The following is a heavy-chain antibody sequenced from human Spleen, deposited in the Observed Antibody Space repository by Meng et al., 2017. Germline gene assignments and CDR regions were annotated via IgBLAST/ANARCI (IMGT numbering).Heavy chain of an antibody. CDR2: INHSGST. CDR1: GASFIVYY. D-gene: IGHD4-11*01. Sequence: QVTLPNWGVGLLKPSETLSLTCVVSGASFIVYYRSWSRQPPGKGLEWVGEINHSGSTNYNPSFESRATISVDTSQNNHSLKLSSVTAADSAVYYCARGPTTMAHDFDYWGQGTLVTVSS. J-gene: IGHJ4*02. CDR3: ARGPTTMAHDFDY. V-gene: IGHV4-34*01.